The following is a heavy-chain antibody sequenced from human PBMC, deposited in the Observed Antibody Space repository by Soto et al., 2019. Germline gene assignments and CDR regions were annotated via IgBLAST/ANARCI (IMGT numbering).Heavy chain of an antibody. V-gene: IGHV4-31*03. CDR3: ARGDYDFWSGFVSGMDV. Sequence: PSETLSLTCTVSGGSISSGCYYWSWIRQHPGKGLEWIGYIYYSGSTYYNPSLKSRVTISVDTSKNQFSLKLSSVTAADTAVYYCARGDYDFWSGFVSGMDVWGQGTTVTVSS. CDR1: GGSISSGCYY. D-gene: IGHD3-3*01. CDR2: IYYSGST. J-gene: IGHJ6*02.